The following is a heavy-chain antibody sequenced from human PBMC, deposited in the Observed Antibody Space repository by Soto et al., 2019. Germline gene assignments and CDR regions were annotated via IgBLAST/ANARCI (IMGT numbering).Heavy chain of an antibody. D-gene: IGHD3-3*01. J-gene: IGHJ4*02. Sequence: GGSLRLSCTVSGFAFNNYGINWVRQAPGKGLEWVSSISKSDYTYYSDSVKGRFTISRDNSKNTLYLQMNSLRAEDTAVYYCAKDSVDMDFWSGYYSYWGQGTLVTVPS. CDR3: AKDSVDMDFWSGYYSY. CDR1: GFAFNNYG. V-gene: IGHV3-21*01. CDR2: ISKSDYT.